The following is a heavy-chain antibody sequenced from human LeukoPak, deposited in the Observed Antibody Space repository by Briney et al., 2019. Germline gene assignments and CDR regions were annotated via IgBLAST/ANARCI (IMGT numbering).Heavy chain of an antibody. J-gene: IGHJ6*03. CDR2: IRSKAYGGTT. V-gene: IGHV3-49*04. Sequence: PGGSLRLSCTASGFTFGDYAMSWVRQAPGKGLEWVGFIRSKAYGGTTEYAASVKGRFTISRDDSKSIAYLQMNSLKTEDTAVYYCTRVAGSYRYFSYYYYMDVWGKGTTVTISS. CDR3: TRVAGSYRYFSYYYYMDV. D-gene: IGHD3-16*02. CDR1: GFTFGDYA.